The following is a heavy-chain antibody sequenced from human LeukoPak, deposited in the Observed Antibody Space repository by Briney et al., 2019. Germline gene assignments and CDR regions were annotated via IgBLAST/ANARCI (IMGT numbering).Heavy chain of an antibody. V-gene: IGHV4-31*03. J-gene: IGHJ4*02. CDR3: ARDAGIAAAAYFDY. CDR2: IYYSGST. D-gene: IGHD6-13*01. Sequence: PSETLSLTCTVSGGSISSGGYYWSWIRQHPGKGLEWIGYIYYSGSTYYNPSLKSRVTISVDTSKNQFSLKLSSVTAADTAVYYCARDAGIAAAAYFDYWGQGTLVTVSS. CDR1: GGSISSGGYY.